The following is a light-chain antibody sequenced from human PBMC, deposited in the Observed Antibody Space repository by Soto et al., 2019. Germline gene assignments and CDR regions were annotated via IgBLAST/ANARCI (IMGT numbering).Light chain of an antibody. Sequence: DIQMTQSPSTLSASVGDRVTITCRASQRITTWLAWYQQKPGEAPKLLIYDASSLESGVPSRFSGSGSGTEFTLTISSLQPDDFATYYCQKYNSDPLTFGGGTKVEIK. J-gene: IGKJ4*01. CDR2: DAS. CDR3: QKYNSDPLT. V-gene: IGKV1-5*01. CDR1: QRITTW.